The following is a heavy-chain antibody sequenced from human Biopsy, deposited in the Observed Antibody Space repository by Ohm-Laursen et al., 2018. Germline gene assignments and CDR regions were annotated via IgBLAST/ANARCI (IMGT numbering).Heavy chain of an antibody. Sequence: ETLSLTCAASGFTFSSYGMSWVRQAPGKGLEWVSVLSGSGGTTYYADSVKGRFTISRDNSKNTLYLQMNSLTAEDTAVYYCAKTFHGSSFLYDYWGQGTLVTVSS. CDR1: GFTFSSYG. CDR3: AKTFHGSSFLYDY. D-gene: IGHD2-15*01. CDR2: LSGSGGTT. V-gene: IGHV3-23*01. J-gene: IGHJ4*02.